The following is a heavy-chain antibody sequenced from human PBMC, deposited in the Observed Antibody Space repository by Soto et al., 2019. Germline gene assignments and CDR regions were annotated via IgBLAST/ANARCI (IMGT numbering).Heavy chain of an antibody. CDR3: ARDSVTIFGVGTHPADYYYGMDV. J-gene: IGHJ6*02. Sequence: SETLSLTCIVSGGSISSGGYYWSWIRQHPGKGLEWIGYIYYSGSTYYNPSLKSRVTISIDTSKNQFSLKLSSVTAADTAVYYCARDSVTIFGVGTHPADYYYGMDVWGQGTTVTV. V-gene: IGHV4-31*03. CDR2: IYYSGST. D-gene: IGHD3-3*01. CDR1: GGSISSGGYY.